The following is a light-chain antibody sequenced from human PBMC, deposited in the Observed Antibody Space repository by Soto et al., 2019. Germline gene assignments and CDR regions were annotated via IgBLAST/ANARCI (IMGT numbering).Light chain of an antibody. CDR1: SGHSSYA. CDR3: QTWVTGIQV. J-gene: IGLJ2*01. CDR2: LNSDGSH. Sequence: QLVLTQSPSASASLGASVKLTCTLSSGHSSYAIAWHQQRPEKGPRYLMKLNSDGSHSKGDGIPDRFSGSSSGAERYLTISSLQSEDEADYYCQTWVTGIQVFGGGIKLTVL. V-gene: IGLV4-69*01.